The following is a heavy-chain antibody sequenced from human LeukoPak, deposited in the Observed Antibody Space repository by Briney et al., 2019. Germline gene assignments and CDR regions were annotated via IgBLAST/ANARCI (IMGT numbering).Heavy chain of an antibody. CDR1: GGSISTYY. CDR3: ASGDNDPLFDY. D-gene: IGHD1-1*01. J-gene: IGHJ4*02. Sequence: SETLSLTCTVSGGSISTYYWNWIRQPPGKGLEWIGYIYHSGSTNYNPSLQSRVTISVDTSKNQFSLNLNSVTAADTAVYYCASGDNDPLFDYWGQGTLVTVSS. V-gene: IGHV4-59*01. CDR2: IYHSGST.